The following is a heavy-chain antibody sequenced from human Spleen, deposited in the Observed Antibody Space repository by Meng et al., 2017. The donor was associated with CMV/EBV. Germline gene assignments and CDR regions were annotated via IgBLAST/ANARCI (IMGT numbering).Heavy chain of an antibody. Sequence: SETLSLTCTVSGGSIISSNWWSWVRQPPGGGLEWIGEVYHSGNTNYSPSLKSRLTISIDNSKNQFSLKLNSVTAADTAVYYCARGRIAVAGRDSYYYGMDVWGQGTTVTVS. CDR3: ARGRIAVAGRDSYYYGMDV. D-gene: IGHD6-19*01. CDR2: VYHSGNT. V-gene: IGHV4/OR15-8*02. CDR1: GGSIISSNW. J-gene: IGHJ6*02.